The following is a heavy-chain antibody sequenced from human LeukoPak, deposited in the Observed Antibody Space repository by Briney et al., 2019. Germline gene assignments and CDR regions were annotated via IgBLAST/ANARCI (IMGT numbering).Heavy chain of an antibody. V-gene: IGHV4-59*01. CDR1: GGSISGYY. D-gene: IGHD5-12*01. CDR2: IYYSGST. Sequence: SETLSLTCTVSGGSISGYYWSWIRQPPGKGLEWIGYIYYSGSTNYNPSLKSRVTISVDTSKNQFSLKLNSVPAADTAVYYCARDPRLSWYFDLWGRGTLVTVSS. J-gene: IGHJ2*01. CDR3: ARDPRLSWYFDL.